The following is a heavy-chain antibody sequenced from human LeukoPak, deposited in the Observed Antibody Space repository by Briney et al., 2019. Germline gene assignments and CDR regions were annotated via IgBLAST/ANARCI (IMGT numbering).Heavy chain of an antibody. D-gene: IGHD5-24*01. J-gene: IGHJ3*02. CDR2: IYASGST. V-gene: IGHV4-4*09. Sequence: SETLSLTCSVSGGSISSYYWGWIRQPPGKGLERIGHIYASGSTNYSPSLKSRLTISLDTSKNQLSLKLGSVTAADTAVYYCARAKDGYYSDAFDIWGQGTMVTVSS. CDR3: ARAKDGYYSDAFDI. CDR1: GGSISSYY.